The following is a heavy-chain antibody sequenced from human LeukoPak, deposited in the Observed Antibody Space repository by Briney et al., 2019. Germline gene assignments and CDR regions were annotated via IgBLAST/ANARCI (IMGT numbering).Heavy chain of an antibody. Sequence: GGSLRLSCAASGFTFSRYGMHWLRQAPGKGLEWVAVIWYDGSNKYYADSVKGRFTISRDNSKNTLYLQMNSLRAEDTAVYYCARDPDYYDSSGYSDYWGQGTLVTVSS. D-gene: IGHD3-22*01. CDR1: GFTFSRYG. CDR3: ARDPDYYDSSGYSDY. V-gene: IGHV3-33*08. J-gene: IGHJ4*02. CDR2: IWYDGSNK.